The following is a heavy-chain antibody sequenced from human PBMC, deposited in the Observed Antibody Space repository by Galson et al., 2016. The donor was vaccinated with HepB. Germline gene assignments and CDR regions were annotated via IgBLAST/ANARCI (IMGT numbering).Heavy chain of an antibody. V-gene: IGHV5-51*01. J-gene: IGHJ4*02. CDR2: IYPDDSHT. D-gene: IGHD3-16*01. CDR1: GYIFTTYC. CDR3: ATQGRPTRERGYFRNFVWGSYPRR. Sequence: QSGAEVKKTGESLKISCQGSGYIFTTYCIGWVRQMPGKGLEWMGLIYPDDSHTIYSPSFQGQVTISADKSISTTYLQWSSLKASDTAMYYCATQGRPTRERGYFRNFVWGSYPRRWGQGTLVTVSS.